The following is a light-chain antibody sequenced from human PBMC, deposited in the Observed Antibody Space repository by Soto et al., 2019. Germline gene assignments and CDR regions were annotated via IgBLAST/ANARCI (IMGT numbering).Light chain of an antibody. J-gene: IGKJ1*01. CDR2: GAS. CDR3: LQYNNWPRT. V-gene: IGKV3-15*01. Sequence: IVMTQSPATLSVSPGERATLSCRASQSVTRNLAWYRQKPGRAPRLLIYGASTRATGIPARFSGSGSGTDFTLTISSLQSEDFAVYYCLQYNNWPRTFGQGTKVEIK. CDR1: QSVTRN.